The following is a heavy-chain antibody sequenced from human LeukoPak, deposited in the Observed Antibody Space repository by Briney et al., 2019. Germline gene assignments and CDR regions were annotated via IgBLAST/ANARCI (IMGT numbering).Heavy chain of an antibody. J-gene: IGHJ4*02. V-gene: IGHV4-59*01. CDR3: ARGTYSSSWSYYFDY. CDR2: IYYSGST. CDR1: GGSFSGYY. D-gene: IGHD6-13*01. Sequence: SETLSLTCAVYGGSFSGYYWNWIRQPPGKGLEWIGYIYYSGSTNYNPSLKSRVTISVDTSKNQFSLKLNSVTAADTAVYYCARGTYSSSWSYYFDYWGQGTLVTVSS.